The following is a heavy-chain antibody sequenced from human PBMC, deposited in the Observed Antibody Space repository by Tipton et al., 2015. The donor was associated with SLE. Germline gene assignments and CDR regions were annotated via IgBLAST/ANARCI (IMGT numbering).Heavy chain of an antibody. CDR1: GYTFTSYS. J-gene: IGHJ4*02. CDR3: ARGRWADFDY. CDR2: INPYLGVT. Sequence: QLVQSGPEVKKPGASVKVSCTASGYTFTSYSIHWVRQAPGQGLEWVGRINPYLGVTSYAQKFQARVTMTRDTSISTVYMELSSLRSDDTAVYYCARGRWADFDYWGQGTLVIVSS. V-gene: IGHV1-2*06. D-gene: IGHD5-24*01.